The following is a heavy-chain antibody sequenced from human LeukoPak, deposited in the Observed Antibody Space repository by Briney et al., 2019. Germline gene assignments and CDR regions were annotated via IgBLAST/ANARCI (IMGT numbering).Heavy chain of an antibody. Sequence: GGSLRPSCAASGFTFSSYWMSWVRQAPGKGLEWVANIKQDGSEKHYVDSVKGRFTISRDNAKNSLYLQMNSLRAEDTAVYYCARRPDSSSWYDGDYWGQGTLVTVSS. CDR2: IKQDGSEK. CDR3: ARRPDSSSWYDGDY. D-gene: IGHD6-13*01. J-gene: IGHJ4*02. V-gene: IGHV3-7*01. CDR1: GFTFSSYW.